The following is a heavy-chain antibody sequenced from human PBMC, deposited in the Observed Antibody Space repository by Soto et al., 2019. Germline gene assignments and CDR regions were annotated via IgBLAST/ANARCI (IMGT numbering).Heavy chain of an antibody. CDR2: TYYRSQWHT. CDR3: AREPGIEAAAVNWYFDL. Sequence: SQTLSLTCAISGDSVSTNSGAWNWIRQSPSRGLEWLGRTYYRSQWHTDYAVSVKSRLTINPDTSKNQFSLQLNSVTPAETAVYYCAREPGIEAAAVNWYFDLWGRGTLVTVSS. J-gene: IGHJ2*01. D-gene: IGHD6-13*01. CDR1: GDSVSTNSGA. V-gene: IGHV6-1*01.